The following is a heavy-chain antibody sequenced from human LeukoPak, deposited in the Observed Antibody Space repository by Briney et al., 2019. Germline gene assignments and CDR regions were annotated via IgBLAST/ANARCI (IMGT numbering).Heavy chain of an antibody. CDR1: GGSISTSAYY. CDR3: ARGSAFWYFDY. Sequence: SETLSLTCIVSGGSISTSAYYWGWIRQPPGEGLQWIGSIYYSGNTYYNSSLKSRVTISVDTSTSQFSLRLSSVTAADTAVYYCARGSAFWYFDYWGQGTLVTVSS. V-gene: IGHV4-39*07. CDR2: IYYSGNT. J-gene: IGHJ4*02. D-gene: IGHD2-15*01.